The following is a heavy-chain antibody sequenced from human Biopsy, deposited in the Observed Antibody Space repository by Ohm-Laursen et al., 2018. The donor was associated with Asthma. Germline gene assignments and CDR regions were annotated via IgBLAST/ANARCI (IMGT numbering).Heavy chain of an antibody. CDR2: INSVFGTT. CDR1: GGTFNTYV. V-gene: IGHV1-69*01. CDR3: ARKAGSCISRTCYSLDF. J-gene: IGHJ4*02. D-gene: IGHD2-2*01. Sequence: SSVKVSCNSLGGTFNTYVIGWVRQAPGQGLEWMGGINSVFGTTTYPQKFQDKVTITADDSTSTVYMELSSLRSEDTAVYYCARKAGSCISRTCYSLDFWGQGTLVTVSS.